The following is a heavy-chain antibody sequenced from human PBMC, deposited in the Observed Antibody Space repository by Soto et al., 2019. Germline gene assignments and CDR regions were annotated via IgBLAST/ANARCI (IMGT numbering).Heavy chain of an antibody. CDR1: GGSIRDYF. D-gene: IGHD3-9*01. Sequence: RTCSVSGGSIRDYFWTWIRQPPGKGLEWIGYISSSGTINYSSSLKSRVTISLDTSRNHFSLKLSSVTAADTAVYFCARDRKLVIPGNYYYYGMDVWGQGTTVTVSS. CDR3: ARDRKLVIPGNYYYYGMDV. V-gene: IGHV4-59*01. J-gene: IGHJ6*02. CDR2: ISSSGTI.